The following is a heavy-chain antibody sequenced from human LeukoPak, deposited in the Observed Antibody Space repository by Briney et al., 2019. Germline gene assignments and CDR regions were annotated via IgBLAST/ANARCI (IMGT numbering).Heavy chain of an antibody. CDR1: GGSITSTTYY. CDR2: IHSNGNT. J-gene: IGHJ4*02. V-gene: IGHV4-39*01. D-gene: IGHD3-3*01. CDR3: ARRHHDFWRPFDS. Sequence: SETLSLTCAVSGGSITSTTYYWGWIRQPPGKGLEWIGRIHSNGNTYYNPSLESRVTISVDTSKNQFSLKLSSVTAADSAVYYCARRHHDFWRPFDSWGQGTQVTVSS.